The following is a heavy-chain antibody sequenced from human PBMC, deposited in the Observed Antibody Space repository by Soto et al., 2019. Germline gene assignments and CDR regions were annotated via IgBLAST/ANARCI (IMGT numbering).Heavy chain of an antibody. J-gene: IGHJ4*02. CDR3: ARTNSGSYFERDY. CDR2: IKEDGSEK. V-gene: IGHV3-7*01. D-gene: IGHD1-26*01. Sequence: GGSLRLSCAASGFTFSNYLMTWVRQAPGKGLEWVANIKEDGSEKHYVDSAKGRFTISRDNAKNSLYLQMNSLRAEDTAVYYCARTNSGSYFERDYWGQGTLVTVSS. CDR1: GFTFSNYL.